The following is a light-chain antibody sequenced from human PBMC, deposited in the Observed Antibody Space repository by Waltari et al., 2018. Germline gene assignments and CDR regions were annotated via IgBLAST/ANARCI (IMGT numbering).Light chain of an antibody. CDR2: KTS. V-gene: IGKV1-5*03. CDR3: QQYNLIPWT. J-gene: IGKJ1*01. Sequence: HMTQPPSTLPAPIGARVTTTCRASQSVSKCLAWYQQKPGKAPKLLIDKTSTLNAEVPSRFSGSGSGTEFTLTISSLQPEDVATYYCQQYNLIPWTFGQGTKVEVK. CDR1: QSVSKC.